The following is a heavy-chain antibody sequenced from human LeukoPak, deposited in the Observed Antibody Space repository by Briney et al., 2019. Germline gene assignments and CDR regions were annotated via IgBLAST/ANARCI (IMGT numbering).Heavy chain of an antibody. Sequence: SVKDSCKASEFTFTNSLMQWVRQARGQRLEWIGWIVVGSGNTNYAQKFQERVTITRDMSTSTAYMELSSLRSEDTAVYYCATGSGWYSPDYWGQGTLVTVSS. D-gene: IGHD6-19*01. CDR3: ATGSGWYSPDY. J-gene: IGHJ4*02. CDR1: EFTFTNSL. V-gene: IGHV1-58*02. CDR2: IVVGSGNT.